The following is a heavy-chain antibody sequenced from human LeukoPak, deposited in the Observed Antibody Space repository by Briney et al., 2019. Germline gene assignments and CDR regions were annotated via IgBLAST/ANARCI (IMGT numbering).Heavy chain of an antibody. CDR1: GFTFRDYY. V-gene: IGHV3-11*04. J-gene: IGHJ3*01. CDR2: IRSTGSST. CDR3: ARDGADNSGYYFGSL. Sequence: PGGSLRLSCTASGFTFRDYYVTWIRQAPGKGLEWVSYIRSTGSSTAYADSVKGRFAISRDNAKNSLYLQMNGLRVEDTAVYYCARDGADNSGYYFGSLWGQGTVVTVSS. D-gene: IGHD3-22*01.